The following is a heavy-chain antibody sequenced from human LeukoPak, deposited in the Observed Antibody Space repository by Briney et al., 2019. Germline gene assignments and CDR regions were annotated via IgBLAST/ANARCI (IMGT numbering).Heavy chain of an antibody. D-gene: IGHD5-12*01. CDR1: GFTLSTYW. V-gene: IGHV3-74*01. Sequence: QPGGSLRLSCAASGFTLSTYWMHWVRQAPGKGLVWVSRINSEGSSTTYADSVKGRFTISRDNAKNILYLQMNSLRAEDTAVYYCARPKPIVAQKFLFDYWGQGTLVTVSS. J-gene: IGHJ4*02. CDR3: ARPKPIVAQKFLFDY. CDR2: INSEGSST.